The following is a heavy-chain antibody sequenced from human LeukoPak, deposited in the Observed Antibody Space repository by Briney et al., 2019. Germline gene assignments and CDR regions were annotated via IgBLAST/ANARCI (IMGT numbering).Heavy chain of an antibody. Sequence: VASVKVSCKASGGTFSSYAISWVRQAPGQGLEGMGWVSSYNGHTNYAQNLQGRITMTTDTSTSTAYMELRSLRSDDTAGYYCARDVKLLEWLLYGGGYFDLWGRGTLVTVSS. CDR3: ARDVKLLEWLLYGGGYFDL. CDR2: VSSYNGHT. V-gene: IGHV1-18*01. CDR1: GGTFSSYA. J-gene: IGHJ2*01. D-gene: IGHD3-3*01.